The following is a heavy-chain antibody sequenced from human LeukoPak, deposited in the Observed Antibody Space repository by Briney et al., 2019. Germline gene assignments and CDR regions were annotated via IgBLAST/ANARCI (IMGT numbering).Heavy chain of an antibody. V-gene: IGHV4-39*01. CDR2: IYKTGST. CDR1: GGSISSTTYY. Sequence: SETLSLTCTVSGGSISSTTYYWAWIRQPPGKGLEWIGSIYKTGSTNYSPSLKSRVFISVDTSKNQFSLKLSSVTAADTAVYYCARHRSGWLQSSFDYWGQGTLVTVSS. D-gene: IGHD5-24*01. CDR3: ARHRSGWLQSSFDY. J-gene: IGHJ4*02.